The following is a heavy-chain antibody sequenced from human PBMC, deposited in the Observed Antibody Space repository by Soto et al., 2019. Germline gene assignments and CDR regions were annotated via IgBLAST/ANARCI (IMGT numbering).Heavy chain of an antibody. CDR1: GFSLSTTAVG. Sequence: QVTLKESGPTLVKPTQTLTLTCTFSGFSLSTTAVGVGWIRQPPGRALEWLAVIYWDDDKRYSPSLKSRLTITPATSKHQVVLTTTDMDPVDTGTYYCAHSAYAWVLGGFDYWGQGPLVTVSS. D-gene: IGHD3-16*01. V-gene: IGHV2-5*02. CDR3: AHSAYAWVLGGFDY. J-gene: IGHJ4*02. CDR2: IYWDDDK.